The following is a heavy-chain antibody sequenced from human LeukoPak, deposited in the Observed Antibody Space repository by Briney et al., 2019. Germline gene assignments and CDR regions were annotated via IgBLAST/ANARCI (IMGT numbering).Heavy chain of an antibody. J-gene: IGHJ4*02. V-gene: IGHV3-7*01. D-gene: IGHD3/OR15-3a*01. CDR1: GFTFTNYW. CDR2: LNPYGNDK. CDR3: SRDLGTGRPHDV. Sequence: GGSLRLSCAASGFTFTNYWMTGVRQAPGKGLEWVANLNPYGNDKYYDDSVKGRFTISRDNARDSLYLEMHSLRAEDTAIYYCSRDLGTGRPHDVWGRGTLVTVSS.